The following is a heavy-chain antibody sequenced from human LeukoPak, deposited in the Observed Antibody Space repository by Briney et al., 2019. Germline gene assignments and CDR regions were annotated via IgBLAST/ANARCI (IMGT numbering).Heavy chain of an antibody. J-gene: IGHJ4*02. Sequence: GASVKVSCKASGGTFSSYAISWVRQAPGQGLEWVGGIIPIFGTANYAQKFQGRVTITADESTSTAYMELSSLRSEDTAVYYCARARYYYDSSGYWYLDYWGQGTLVTVSS. D-gene: IGHD3-22*01. CDR2: IIPIFGTA. CDR1: GGTFSSYA. CDR3: ARARYYYDSSGYWYLDY. V-gene: IGHV1-69*13.